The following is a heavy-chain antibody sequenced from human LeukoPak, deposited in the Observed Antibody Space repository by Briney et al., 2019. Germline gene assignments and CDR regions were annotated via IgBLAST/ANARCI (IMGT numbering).Heavy chain of an antibody. Sequence: GGSLRLSCAASGFTFSSYAMSWVRQAPGKGLEWVSAISGSGGSTYYADSVKGRFTISRDNSKNTLYLQMNSLRAEDAAVYYCAKDAPVNIVVVPAANSWGQGTLVTVSS. CDR3: AKDAPVNIVVVPAANS. J-gene: IGHJ4*02. CDR2: ISGSGGST. CDR1: GFTFSSYA. V-gene: IGHV3-23*01. D-gene: IGHD2-2*01.